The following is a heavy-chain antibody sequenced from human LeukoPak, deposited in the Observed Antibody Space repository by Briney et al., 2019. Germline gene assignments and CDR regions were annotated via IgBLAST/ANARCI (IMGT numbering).Heavy chain of an antibody. J-gene: IGHJ3*02. V-gene: IGHV1-69*13. CDR1: GGTFSSYA. Sequence: SVKVSCKASGGTFSSYAISWVRQAPGQGLEWMGGIIPTFGTANYAQKFQGRVTITADESTSTAYMELSSPRSEDTAVYYCARDLKMATISYAFDIWGQGTMVTVSS. D-gene: IGHD5-24*01. CDR3: ARDLKMATISYAFDI. CDR2: IIPTFGTA.